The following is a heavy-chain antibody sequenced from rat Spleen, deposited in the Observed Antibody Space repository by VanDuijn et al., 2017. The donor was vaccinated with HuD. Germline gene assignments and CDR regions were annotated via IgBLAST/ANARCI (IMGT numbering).Heavy chain of an antibody. D-gene: IGHD1-7*01. CDR3: ARPSYGYPFAY. J-gene: IGHJ3*01. CDR1: GFTFSDYY. V-gene: IGHV5-29*01. Sequence: EVQLVESDGGLVQPGRSLKLSCTASGFTFSDYYMAWVRQVPTKGLEWVASVSYDGNVPYYRDSVKGRFTISRDNAKNTLSLQMDSLRSEDTATYYCARPSYGYPFAYWGQGTLVTVSS. CDR2: VSYDGNVP.